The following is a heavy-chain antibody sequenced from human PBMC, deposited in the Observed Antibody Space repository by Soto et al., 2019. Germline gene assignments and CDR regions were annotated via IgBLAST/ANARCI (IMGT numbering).Heavy chain of an antibody. CDR2: ISSSSSYI. V-gene: IGHV3-21*01. Sequence: GGSXRLXXAASGFTFXXXXXXXVXXAPXKGLELFSSISSSSSYIYYADSVKGRFTISRDNAKNSLYLQMNSLRAEDTAVYYCARGAYSGYDYLTYFDYWGQGTLVTVS. CDR1: GFTFXXXX. CDR3: ARGAYSGYDYLTYFDY. J-gene: IGHJ4*02. D-gene: IGHD5-12*01.